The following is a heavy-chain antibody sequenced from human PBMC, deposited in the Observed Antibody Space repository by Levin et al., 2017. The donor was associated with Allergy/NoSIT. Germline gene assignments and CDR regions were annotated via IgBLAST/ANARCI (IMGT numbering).Heavy chain of an antibody. CDR2: IYNSGRT. CDR3: ARRSPANFINWFDP. Sequence: SQTLSLTCTVSRDSISSSIYHWGWIRQPPGKGLEWIGTIYNSGRTSYNPSLKSRVTISVDTSKNQLSLKLNSVTAADTALYYCARRSPANFINWFDPWGPGTLVTVSS. CDR1: RDSISSSIYH. D-gene: IGHD5-24*01. J-gene: IGHJ5*02. V-gene: IGHV4-39*01.